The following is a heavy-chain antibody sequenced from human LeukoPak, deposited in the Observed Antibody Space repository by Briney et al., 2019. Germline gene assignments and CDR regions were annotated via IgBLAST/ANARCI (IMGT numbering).Heavy chain of an antibody. CDR1: GGSISSSSYY. J-gene: IGHJ3*02. V-gene: IGHV4-39*07. D-gene: IGHD3-9*01. Sequence: SETLSLTCTVSGGSISSSSYYWGWIRQPPGKGLEWIGSIYYSGSTYYNPSLKSRVTISVDTSKNQFSLKLSSVTAADTAVYYCARGPTYYDILTGYYWGAFDIWGQGTMVTVSS. CDR3: ARGPTYYDILTGYYWGAFDI. CDR2: IYYSGST.